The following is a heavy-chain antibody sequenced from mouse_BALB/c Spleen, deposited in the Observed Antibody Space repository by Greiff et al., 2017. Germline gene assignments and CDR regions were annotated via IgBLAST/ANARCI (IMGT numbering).Heavy chain of an antibody. CDR1: GYTFTSYV. CDR3: ARGGKNRWFAY. Sequence: VQLKESGPELVKPGASVKMSCKASGYTFTSYVMHWVKQKPGQGLEWIGYINPYNDGTKYNEKFKGKATLTSDKSSSTAYMELSSLTSEDSAVYYCARGGKNRWFAYWGQGTLVTVSA. J-gene: IGHJ3*01. CDR2: INPYNDGT. V-gene: IGHV1-14*01.